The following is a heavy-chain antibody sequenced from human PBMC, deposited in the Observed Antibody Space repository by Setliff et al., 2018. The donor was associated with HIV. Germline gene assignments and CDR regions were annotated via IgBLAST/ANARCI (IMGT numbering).Heavy chain of an antibody. V-gene: IGHV3-23*01. Sequence: PGGSLRLSCAASGFTFSSYAMSWVRQAPGKGLEWVSVISGSGGTTYYADSVKGRFTISRDNSKHTVFLQMNSLRGEDTAVYYCAKGFRPVDTALVSGPTYWGQGIRVTVSS. J-gene: IGHJ4*02. D-gene: IGHD5-18*01. CDR2: ISGSGGTT. CDR3: AKGFRPVDTALVSGPTY. CDR1: GFTFSSYA.